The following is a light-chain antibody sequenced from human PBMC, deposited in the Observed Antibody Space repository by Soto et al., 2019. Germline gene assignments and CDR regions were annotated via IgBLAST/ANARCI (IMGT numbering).Light chain of an antibody. CDR3: AVGDDSLDGRVV. J-gene: IGLJ2*01. Sequence: QSVLTQPPSASGTPGQRVTISCSGSSSNIGSNTVNWYQQLPGTAPKLLIYSDNVRPSGVPDRFSGSKSGTSASLAISGLQYEDEADYSFAVGDDSLDGRVVFGGGTKLTVL. V-gene: IGLV1-44*01. CDR2: SDN. CDR1: SSNIGSNT.